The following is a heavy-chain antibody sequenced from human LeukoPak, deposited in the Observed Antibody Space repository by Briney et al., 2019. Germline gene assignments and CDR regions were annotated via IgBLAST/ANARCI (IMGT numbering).Heavy chain of an antibody. CDR2: INHSGST. V-gene: IGHV4-34*01. D-gene: IGHD2-2*01. CDR3: AREKYCSSTSCYWVDYYYYYMDV. Sequence: SETLSLTCAVYGGSFSGYYWSWIRQPPGKGLEWIGEINHSGSTNYNPSLKSRVTISVDTSKNQFSLKLSSVTAADTAVYYCAREKYCSSTSCYWVDYYYYYMDVWGKGTTVTVSS. J-gene: IGHJ6*03. CDR1: GGSFSGYY.